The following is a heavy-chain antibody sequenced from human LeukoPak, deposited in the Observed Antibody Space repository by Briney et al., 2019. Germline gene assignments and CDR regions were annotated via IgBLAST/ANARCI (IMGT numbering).Heavy chain of an antibody. CDR3: ARDYYYDSSGYYYTPHYYGMDV. CDR1: GYTFTGYY. D-gene: IGHD3-22*01. Sequence: ASVKVSCKASGYTFTGYYMHWVRQAPGQGLEWMGWINPNSGGTNYAQKFQGRVTMSRDTFISTAYMELSRLRSDDTAVYYCARDYYYDSSGYYYTPHYYGMDVWGQGTTVTVSS. V-gene: IGHV1-2*02. J-gene: IGHJ6*02. CDR2: INPNSGGT.